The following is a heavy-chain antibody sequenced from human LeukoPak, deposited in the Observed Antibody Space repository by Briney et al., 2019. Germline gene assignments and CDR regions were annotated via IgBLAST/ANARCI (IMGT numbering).Heavy chain of an antibody. J-gene: IGHJ4*02. Sequence: GGSLRLSCAASGFTFSSYWMSWVRQAPGKGLEWVANIKQDGSEKYYVDSVKGRFTISRDNAKNSLYLQMNSLRAEDAAVYYCARAHSSSLPLTYRYWGQGTLVTVSS. CDR2: IKQDGSEK. CDR3: ARAHSSSLPLTYRY. CDR1: GFTFSSYW. D-gene: IGHD6-6*01. V-gene: IGHV3-7*01.